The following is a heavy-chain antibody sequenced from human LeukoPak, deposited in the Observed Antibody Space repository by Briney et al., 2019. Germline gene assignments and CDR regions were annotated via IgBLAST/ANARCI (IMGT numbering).Heavy chain of an antibody. V-gene: IGHV3-21*01. Sequence: GGSLRLSCAASGFTFSSYSMNWVRQAPGKGLELVSSISSNDSYRYYADSLKRRFTITRDNSKNTLYLQMNSLRAEDTAVYYCARDALRDYGDSKRAYNWFDPWGQGTLVTVSS. J-gene: IGHJ5*02. CDR2: ISSNDSYR. CDR1: GFTFSSYS. CDR3: ARDALRDYGDSKRAYNWFDP. D-gene: IGHD4-17*01.